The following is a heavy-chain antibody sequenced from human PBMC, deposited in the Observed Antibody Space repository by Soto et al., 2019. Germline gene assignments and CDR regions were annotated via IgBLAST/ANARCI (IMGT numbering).Heavy chain of an antibody. J-gene: IGHJ3*02. CDR3: VRDRVGGSFDI. CDR1: GFTFNTYS. Sequence: EVQLVESGGGLVQPGGSLRLSCAASGFTFNTYSMNWVRQAPRKGLEWVSFINTNSKTIYYADSVKGRFTISRDNAKNSLYLQMNSLRDDDTAVYSCVRDRVGGSFDIWGQGTMVTVSS. D-gene: IGHD1-26*01. V-gene: IGHV3-48*02. CDR2: INTNSKTI.